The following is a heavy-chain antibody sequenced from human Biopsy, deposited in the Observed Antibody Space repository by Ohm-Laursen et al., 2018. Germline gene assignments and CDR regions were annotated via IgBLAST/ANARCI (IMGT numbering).Heavy chain of an antibody. CDR1: GYVLSELS. J-gene: IGHJ4*02. CDR2: FVPEDDER. CDR3: TTSAEYGALDY. V-gene: IGHV1-24*01. D-gene: IGHD2-2*01. Sequence: ASVKVSCKVSGYVLSELSMRWVRQAPGKGLEWMGGFVPEDDERIYAQKFQGRVTMTEDTSTGTAYMELRGLRSDDTAVYFCTTSAEYGALDYWGQGTLVTVSS.